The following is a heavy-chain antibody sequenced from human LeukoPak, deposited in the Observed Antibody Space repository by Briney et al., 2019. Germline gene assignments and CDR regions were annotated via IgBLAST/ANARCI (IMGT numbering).Heavy chain of an antibody. D-gene: IGHD1-1*01. J-gene: IGHJ5*02. CDR2: INHSGST. Sequence: SETLSLTCAVYGGSFSGYYWSWIRQPPGKGLEWIGEINHSGSTNYNPSLKSRVTISVDTSKNQFSLKLSSVTAADTAMYYCARCISTPGVPVDWFDPWGQGTLVTVS. CDR3: ARCISTPGVPVDWFDP. V-gene: IGHV4-34*01. CDR1: GGSFSGYY.